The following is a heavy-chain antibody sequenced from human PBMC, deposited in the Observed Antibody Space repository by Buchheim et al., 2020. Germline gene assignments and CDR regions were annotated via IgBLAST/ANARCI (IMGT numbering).Heavy chain of an antibody. CDR1: GGSISSGDYY. CDR2: IFYSGST. J-gene: IGHJ6*02. D-gene: IGHD1-26*01. V-gene: IGHV4-30-4*01. CDR3: ARGPPRIGGVYYYYYGMDV. Sequence: QVQLQESGPGLVKPSQPLSLTCTVSGGSISSGDYYWSWIRQPPGKGLEWIGYIFYSGSTYYTPSLKSRVTISVDTSKNQFSLKLSSVTAADTAVYYCARGPPRIGGVYYYYYGMDVWGQGTT.